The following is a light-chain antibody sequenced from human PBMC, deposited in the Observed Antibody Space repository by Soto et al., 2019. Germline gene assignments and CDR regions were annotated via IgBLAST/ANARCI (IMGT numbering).Light chain of an antibody. CDR1: SSDVGGYNY. Sequence: QSALTQPASVSGSPGQSTTIPCSGSSSDVGGYNYVSWYQQHPGKAPKLVIYDVNNRPSEVSNRFSGSKSANTASLTISGLQAEDEADYYCSSYSSSSTLFGGGTKVTVL. CDR3: SSYSSSSTL. V-gene: IGLV2-14*01. J-gene: IGLJ2*01. CDR2: DVN.